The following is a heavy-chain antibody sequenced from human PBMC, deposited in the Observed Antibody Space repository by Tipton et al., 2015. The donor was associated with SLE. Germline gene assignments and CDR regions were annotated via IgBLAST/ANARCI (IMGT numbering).Heavy chain of an antibody. CDR1: GGSISSHY. V-gene: IGHV4-4*08. J-gene: IGHJ3*02. D-gene: IGHD3-22*01. Sequence: LRLSCTVSGGSISSHYWSWIRQPPGKGLEWIGCIYTSGSTNYNPSLKSRVTISLDTSKNQFSLKLSSVTAADTAVYYCARRRVISDAFDIWGQGTMVTVSS. CDR2: IYTSGST. CDR3: ARRRVISDAFDI.